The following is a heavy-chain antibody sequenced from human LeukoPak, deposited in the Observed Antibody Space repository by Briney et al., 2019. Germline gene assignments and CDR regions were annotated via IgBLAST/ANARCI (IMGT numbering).Heavy chain of an antibody. CDR1: GYTFTGYY. J-gene: IGHJ6*03. V-gene: IGHV1-2*02. Sequence: ASVKVSCKASGYTFTGYYMHWVRQAPGQGLEWMGWINPNSGGTNYAQKFQGRVTMTRDTSISTAYMELSRLRSDDTAVYYCARGPLLLWFGELPRTDPYYYYYMDVWGKGTTVTISS. CDR2: INPNSGGT. CDR3: ARGPLLLWFGELPRTDPYYYYYMDV. D-gene: IGHD3-10*01.